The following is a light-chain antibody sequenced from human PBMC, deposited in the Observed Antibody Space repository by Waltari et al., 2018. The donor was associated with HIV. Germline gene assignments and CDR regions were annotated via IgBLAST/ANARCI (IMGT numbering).Light chain of an antibody. CDR3: QVWDASTTQPLV. J-gene: IGLJ1*01. CDR1: SIGPKS. CDR2: DDT. V-gene: IGLV3-21*02. Sequence: SYVVTQPPSVSVAPGQTARISCGGASIGPKSVHWYQQKSGLAPVLVIYDDTDRPSGIPERFSGSNSGNTATLTIYRVEAEDEGDYYCQVWDASTTQPLVFGSGTKVTAL.